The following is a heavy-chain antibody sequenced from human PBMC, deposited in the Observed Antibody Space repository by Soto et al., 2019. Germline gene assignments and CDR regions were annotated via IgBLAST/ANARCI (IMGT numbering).Heavy chain of an antibody. V-gene: IGHV4-39*01. CDR1: GGSISSSSYY. Sequence: PSETLSLTCTVSGGSISSSSYYWGWIRQPPGKGLEWIGSIYYSGSTYYNPSLKSRVTISVDTSKNQFSLKLSSVTAADTAVYYCARHFFDGGDLPLWIEYWGQGTLVTVSS. J-gene: IGHJ4*02. D-gene: IGHD2-21*02. CDR2: IYYSGST. CDR3: ARHFFDGGDLPLWIEY.